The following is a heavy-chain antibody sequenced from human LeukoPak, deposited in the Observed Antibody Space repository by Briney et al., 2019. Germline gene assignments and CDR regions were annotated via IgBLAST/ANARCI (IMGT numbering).Heavy chain of an antibody. V-gene: IGHV3-7*01. CDR2: IKQDGSKT. CDR1: GLTFSSYW. Sequence: GGSLRLSCAASGLTFSSYWMSWVRQAPGKGLEWVANIKQDGSKTYYVDSVKGRFTISRDNAKNSLYLQMNSLRAEDTAVYYCARGDDSSAYRPLDYWGQGTLVTVSS. D-gene: IGHD3-22*01. CDR3: ARGDDSSAYRPLDY. J-gene: IGHJ4*02.